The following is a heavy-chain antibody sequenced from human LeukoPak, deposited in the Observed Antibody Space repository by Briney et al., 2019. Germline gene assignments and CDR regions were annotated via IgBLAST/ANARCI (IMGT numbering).Heavy chain of an antibody. CDR1: GGSISSGGYY. Sequence: PSRTLSLTCTVSGGSISSGGYYWSWIRQPPGKGLEWIGYIYHSGSTYYNPSLKSRVTISVDRSKNQFSLKLSSVTAADTAVYYCARDLRGYSSSSDDYWGQGTLVTVSS. V-gene: IGHV4-30-2*01. CDR3: ARDLRGYSSSSDDY. CDR2: IYHSGST. D-gene: IGHD6-13*01. J-gene: IGHJ4*02.